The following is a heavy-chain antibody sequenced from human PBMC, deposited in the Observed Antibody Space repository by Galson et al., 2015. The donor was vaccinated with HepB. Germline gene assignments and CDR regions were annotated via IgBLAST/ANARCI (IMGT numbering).Heavy chain of an antibody. CDR3: AIDRGDGWFGEF. CDR1: GFTVSSNF. CDR2: SYRGGSI. V-gene: IGHV3-66*01. D-gene: IGHD3-10*01. J-gene: IGHJ4*02. Sequence: SLRLSCAASGFTVSSNFMSWVRQAPGKGLEWVSVSYRGGSIYSADSVKGRFTISRDNSKNTVHLQMNSLRVEDTAVYYCAIDRGDGWFGEFWGQGTLVIVSS.